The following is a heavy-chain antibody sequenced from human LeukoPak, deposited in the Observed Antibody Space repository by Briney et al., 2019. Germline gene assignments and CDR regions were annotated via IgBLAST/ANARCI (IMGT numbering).Heavy chain of an antibody. J-gene: IGHJ6*02. D-gene: IGHD3-22*01. Sequence: GESLRISCQGSGYSFPSFWINWVRLMPGKALEWMGTIDPSHSYTNYSPSFQGHVTISADKSISIAYLQWSSLKASDNAMYYCARLRSSGTSGMDVWGQGTTVTVSS. CDR3: ARLRSSGTSGMDV. V-gene: IGHV5-10-1*01. CDR1: GYSFPSFW. CDR2: IDPSHSYT.